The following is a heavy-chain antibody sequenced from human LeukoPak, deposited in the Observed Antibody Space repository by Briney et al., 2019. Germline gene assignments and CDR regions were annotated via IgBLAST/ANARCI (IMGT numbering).Heavy chain of an antibody. V-gene: IGHV4-59*08. J-gene: IGHJ3*02. CDR3: ARHRRRDFSSQDAFDI. Sequence: SETLSLTCTVSCGSISSYYWSWIRQPPGKGLEWIGYIYYSGSTNYNPSLKSRVTISVDTSKNQFSLKLSSVTAADTAVYYCARHRRRDFSSQDAFDIWGQGTMVTVSS. CDR1: CGSISSYY. D-gene: IGHD2-2*01. CDR2: IYYSGST.